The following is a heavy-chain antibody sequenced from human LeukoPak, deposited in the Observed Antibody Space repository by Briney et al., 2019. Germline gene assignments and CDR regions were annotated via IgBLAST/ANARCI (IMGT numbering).Heavy chain of an antibody. J-gene: IGHJ3*02. CDR2: IYYSGST. Sequence: SETLSLTCTVSGGSISSGDYYWSWIRQPPGKGLEWIGYIYYSGSTYYNPSLKSRVTISVDTSKNQFSLKLSSVTAADTAVYYCARVQTGDAFDIWGQGTMVTVSS. CDR1: GGSISSGDYY. D-gene: IGHD4-11*01. V-gene: IGHV4-30-4*01. CDR3: ARVQTGDAFDI.